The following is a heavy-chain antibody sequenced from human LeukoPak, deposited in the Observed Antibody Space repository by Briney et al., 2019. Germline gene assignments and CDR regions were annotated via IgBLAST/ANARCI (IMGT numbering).Heavy chain of an antibody. D-gene: IGHD6-13*01. CDR1: GFTFRSYA. CDR3: AKDRYSSSWYPGY. CDR2: ISGSGDST. V-gene: IGHV3-23*01. Sequence: GGSLRLSCAASGFTFRSYAISWVRQAPGKGLEWVSAISGSGDSTYYADSVKGRFTISRDNSKNTLYLQMNSLRAEDTAVYYCAKDRYSSSWYPGYWGQGTLVTVSS. J-gene: IGHJ4*02.